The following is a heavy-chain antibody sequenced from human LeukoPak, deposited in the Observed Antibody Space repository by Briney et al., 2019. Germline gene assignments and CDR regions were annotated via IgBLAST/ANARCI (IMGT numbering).Heavy chain of an antibody. CDR1: GGSFSGYY. CDR3: ARGAIGSLYFDY. CDR2: INHSGST. D-gene: IGHD2-15*01. J-gene: IGHJ4*02. V-gene: IGHV4-34*01. Sequence: PSETLSLTCAVYGGSFSGYYWSWIRQPPGKGLEWIGEINHSGSTNYNPSLKSRVTISVDTSKNQFSLKLSSVTAADTAVYYCARGAIGSLYFDYWGQGTLSPSPQ.